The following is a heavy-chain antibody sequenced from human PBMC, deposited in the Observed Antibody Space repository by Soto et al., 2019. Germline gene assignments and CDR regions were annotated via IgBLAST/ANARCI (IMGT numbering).Heavy chain of an antibody. D-gene: IGHD3-10*01. CDR1: GDSITSSYW. Sequence: SETLSLTCTVSGDSITSSYWWSWVRQPPGRGLEWIGKISHTGTTYYNPSLESRITISVEKSKNQFSLKLTSVTAADTAVYYCARDRSPGSFRGVIRQTDFDCWGQGTLVTVSS. V-gene: IGHV4-4*02. J-gene: IGHJ4*02. CDR2: ISHTGTT. CDR3: ARDRSPGSFRGVIRQTDFDC.